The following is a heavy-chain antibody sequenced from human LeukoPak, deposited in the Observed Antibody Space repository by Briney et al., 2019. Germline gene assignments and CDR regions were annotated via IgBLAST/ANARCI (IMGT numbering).Heavy chain of an antibody. J-gene: IGHJ4*02. D-gene: IGHD2-2*01. CDR3: ARRGITYSSSFFAY. V-gene: IGHV4-39*01. CDR2: IFYSGST. Sequence: PSETLSLTCTVSGGSIGGSNSHWGWIRQPPGKGLEWIGSIFYSGSTYYNPSLKSRVTMSVDTSKNQFSLRVTSVTAADTATYYCARRGITYSSSFFAYWGQATLVTVSS. CDR1: GGSIGGSNSH.